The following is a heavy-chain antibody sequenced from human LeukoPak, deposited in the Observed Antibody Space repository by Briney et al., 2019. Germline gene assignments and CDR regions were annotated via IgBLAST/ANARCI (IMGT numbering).Heavy chain of an antibody. J-gene: IGHJ4*02. CDR2: IRYDGSNK. CDR1: GFTFSSYG. D-gene: IGHD6-19*01. CDR3: ARGAVAATLFFFDY. V-gene: IGHV3-30*02. Sequence: GGSLRLSCAASGFTFSSYGMHWVRQAPGKGLEWVAFIRYDGSNKYYADSVKGRFTISRDNSKNTLYLQMNSLRAEDTAIYYCARGAVAATLFFFDYWGQGTLVTVSS.